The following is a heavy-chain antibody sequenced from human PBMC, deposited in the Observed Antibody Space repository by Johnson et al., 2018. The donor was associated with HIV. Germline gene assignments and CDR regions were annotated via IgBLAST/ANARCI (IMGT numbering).Heavy chain of an antibody. Sequence: VQLVESGGGVVQPGRSLRLSCAASGFTFSTYGMHWVRQAPGKGLEWVAVISYDGSEKYYVDSVKGRFIISRDNAKNSLFVEMNSLRAEDTAVYYCARAPHPQWQWLPPGAFDIWGQGTMVTVSS. D-gene: IGHD6-19*01. CDR3: ARAPHPQWQWLPPGAFDI. J-gene: IGHJ3*02. CDR1: GFTFSTYG. V-gene: IGHV3-30*03. CDR2: ISYDGSEK.